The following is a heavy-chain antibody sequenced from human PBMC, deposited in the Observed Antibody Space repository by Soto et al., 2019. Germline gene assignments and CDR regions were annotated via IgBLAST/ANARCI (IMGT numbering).Heavy chain of an antibody. CDR1: NGSISGSY. J-gene: IGHJ6*02. CDR2: IHSSGTF. CDR3: ARDNKVSKGYGMDG. Sequence: SETLSLTCTVSNGSISGSYWSWVRQPAGKRLEWIGRIHSSGTFNYNPSLKSRVTVSVDTSKNQVSLKLSSVTAADTAVYFCARDNKVSKGYGMDGWGQGTTVTVYS. V-gene: IGHV4-4*07.